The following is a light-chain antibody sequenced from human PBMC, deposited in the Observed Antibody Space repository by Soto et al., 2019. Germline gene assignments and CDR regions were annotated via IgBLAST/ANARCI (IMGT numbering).Light chain of an antibody. CDR2: EVA. Sequence: QSALTQPPSASGSPGQSVTISCTGTSSDVGAYDFVSWYQQHPDKAPKLILYEVAKRPSGAPDRFSGSKSGNTASLTVSGLQADDEADYYCSSYAGSNILFGGGTKLTVL. CDR3: SSYAGSNIL. J-gene: IGLJ2*01. V-gene: IGLV2-8*01. CDR1: SSDVGAYDF.